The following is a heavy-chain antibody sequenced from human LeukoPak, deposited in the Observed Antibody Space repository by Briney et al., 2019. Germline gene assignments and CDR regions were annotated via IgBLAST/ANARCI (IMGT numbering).Heavy chain of an antibody. CDR2: VFYTGTT. V-gene: IGHV4-39*01. Sequence: SETLPLTCTVSGGSISSSRYYWAWIRQPPGKGLEWIGSVFYTGTTDYNPSLNSRVTIPIDTSKNQFSLNLGSVTAADSAFYYCAKCGSGPYWGQGTLVTVSS. J-gene: IGHJ4*02. CDR1: GGSISSSRYY. CDR3: AKCGSGPY. D-gene: IGHD3-10*01.